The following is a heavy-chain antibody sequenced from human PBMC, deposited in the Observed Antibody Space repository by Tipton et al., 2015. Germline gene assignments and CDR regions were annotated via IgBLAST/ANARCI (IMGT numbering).Heavy chain of an antibody. CDR2: IQYSGST. J-gene: IGHJ4*02. CDR1: SDSISKYY. D-gene: IGHD4-23*01. V-gene: IGHV4-59*01. Sequence: TLSLTCSVSSDSISKYYWSWIRQPPGKELEWIGYIQYSGSTNYNPSLKSRVTISVDTSKTQFSLEMRSVTATDTAVYYCARARGRHGGLSDSWGQGTLVTVSS. CDR3: ARARGRHGGLSDS.